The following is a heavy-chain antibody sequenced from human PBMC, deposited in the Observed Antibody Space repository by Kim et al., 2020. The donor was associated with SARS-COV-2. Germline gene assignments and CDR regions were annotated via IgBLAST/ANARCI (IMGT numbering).Heavy chain of an antibody. V-gene: IGHV3-33*01. CDR2: K. Sequence: KTNADSGKGRFTISRDNSKNTVDLQMNSLRVEDTAVYYCARAREKSFDYWGQGTLVTVSS. CDR3: ARAREKSFDY. J-gene: IGHJ4*02.